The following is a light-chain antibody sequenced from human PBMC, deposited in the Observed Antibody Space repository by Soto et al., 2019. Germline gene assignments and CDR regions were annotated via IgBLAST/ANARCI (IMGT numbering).Light chain of an antibody. J-gene: IGKJ4*01. CDR2: GAS. V-gene: IGKV3-20*01. CDR1: QSVNSNY. CDR3: PQYGGSPLT. Sequence: EIVLTQAPGTLSLSPGERATLSCRATQSVNSNYLAWYQRKLGQAPRLLIYGASSRPTGIPDRFSGSGSGTDFTLTISRLEPEDFAVYYCPQYGGSPLTFGGGTKVEI.